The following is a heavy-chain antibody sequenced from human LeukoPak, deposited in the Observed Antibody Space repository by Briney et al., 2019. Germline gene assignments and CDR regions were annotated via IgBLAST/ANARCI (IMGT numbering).Heavy chain of an antibody. J-gene: IGHJ4*02. CDR3: ARERGGLVGATYVFDY. D-gene: IGHD1-26*01. Sequence: ASVKVSCKASGYTFTSYYMHWVRQAPGQGLAWMGIINPSGGSTSYAQKFQGRVTMTRDTSTSTVYMELSSLRSEDTAVYYCARERGGLVGATYVFDYWGQGTLVTVSS. CDR1: GYTFTSYY. CDR2: INPSGGST. V-gene: IGHV1-46*01.